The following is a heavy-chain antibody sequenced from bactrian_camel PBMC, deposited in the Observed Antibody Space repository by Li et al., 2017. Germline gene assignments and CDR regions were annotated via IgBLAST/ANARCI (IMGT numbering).Heavy chain of an antibody. V-gene: IGHV3S6*01. CDR2: IRNDGGWT. J-gene: IGHJ6*01. CDR1: EFDFASHG. CDR3: AAAAFTYCSGSWPAGSNFGY. D-gene: IGHD3*01. Sequence: HVQLVESGGDLVKPGESLKLSCEVAEFDFASHGMAWVRQAAGKGLEWVSSIRNDGGWTAYGDSVKGRFTISRDNAKNTMYLQMNSLKPEDTAMYYCAAAAFTYCSGSWPAGSNFGYWGQGTQVTVS.